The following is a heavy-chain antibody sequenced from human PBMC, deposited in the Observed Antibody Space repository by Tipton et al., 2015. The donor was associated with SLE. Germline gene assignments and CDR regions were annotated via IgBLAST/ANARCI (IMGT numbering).Heavy chain of an antibody. D-gene: IGHD3-3*01. CDR2: IYYSGST. V-gene: IGHV4-59*11. J-gene: IGHJ5*02. CDR3: AREISYPSRWFDP. CDR1: GGSISSHY. Sequence: TLSLTCTVSGGSISSHYWSWIRQPPGKGLEWIGYIYYSGSTNYNPSPKSRVTISVDTSKNQFSLKLSSVTAADTAVYYCAREISYPSRWFDPWGQGTLVTVSS.